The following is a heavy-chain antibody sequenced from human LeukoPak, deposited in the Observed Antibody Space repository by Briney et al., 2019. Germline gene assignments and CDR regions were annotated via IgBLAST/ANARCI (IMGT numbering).Heavy chain of an antibody. CDR3: ARHSGLHSSYDEDYYYYYGIDV. CDR2: IHYTVTI. J-gene: IGHJ6*02. Sequence: PSETLSLTCTVSGDSINYYYRSWIRQSPGKGLEWIGYIHYTVTITYNPSLQSRVTISVDTSKRQVSLKLTSVTAANTTLYYCARHSGLHSSYDEDYYYYYGIDVWGQGTTVTVSS. CDR1: GDSINYYY. V-gene: IGHV4-59*08. D-gene: IGHD5-12*01.